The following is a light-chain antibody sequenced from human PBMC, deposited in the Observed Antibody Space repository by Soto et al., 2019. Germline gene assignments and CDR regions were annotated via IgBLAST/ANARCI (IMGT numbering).Light chain of an antibody. CDR3: QQYGSSPYT. CDR1: QSISRY. CDR2: SAS. J-gene: IGKJ2*01. V-gene: IGKV3-20*01. Sequence: EIVLTQSPGTLSLSPGERATLPCRASQSISRYLAWYQQKTGQAPRLLISSASTRATGIPDRFSCSGSGSDVTLTIRRLEPEDFAVYYCQQYGSSPYTFGQGTNLEIK.